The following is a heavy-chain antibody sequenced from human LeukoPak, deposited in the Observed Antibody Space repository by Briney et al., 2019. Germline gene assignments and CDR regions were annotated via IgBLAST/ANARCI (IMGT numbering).Heavy chain of an antibody. CDR2: IYYSGST. D-gene: IGHD2-2*01. Sequence: PSETLSLTCTVSGGSISSSSYYWGWIRQPPGKGLEWIGSIYYSGSTYYNPSLKSRVTISVDPSKNQFSLKLSSVTAADTAVYYCASSYCSSTSCYYVRYYYYYMDVWGKGTTVTVSS. CDR3: ASSYCSSTSCYYVRYYYYYMDV. CDR1: GGSISSSSYY. J-gene: IGHJ6*03. V-gene: IGHV4-39*01.